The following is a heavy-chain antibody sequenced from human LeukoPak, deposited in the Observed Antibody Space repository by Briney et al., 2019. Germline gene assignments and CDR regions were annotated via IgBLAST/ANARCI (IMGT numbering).Heavy chain of an antibody. CDR3: ARDFYTNYYDSSGDDFDS. J-gene: IGHJ4*02. Sequence: PGGSLRLSCAASGFTFSSSWMHWVRQAPGRGLVWVSSINGDGSITTYADSVKARFTISRDNAKNTLYLQMNSLRAEDTAVYYCARDFYTNYYDSSGDDFDSWGRGTLVTVSS. D-gene: IGHD3-22*01. CDR1: GFTFSSSW. V-gene: IGHV3-74*01. CDR2: INGDGSIT.